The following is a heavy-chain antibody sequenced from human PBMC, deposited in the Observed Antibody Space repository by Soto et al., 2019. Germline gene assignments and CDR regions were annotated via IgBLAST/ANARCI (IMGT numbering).Heavy chain of an antibody. CDR1: GGTFSSYM. V-gene: IGHV1-69*08. Sequence: QVQLVQSGAEVKKPGSSVTVSCKASGGTFSSYMINWVRQAPGQGLEWMGRIIPIVAIANYAQKFQGRVTITADKSTSTAYMELSSLRSEDTAVYYCARESGTYDSSGPDAFDIWGQGTMVTVSS. CDR3: ARESGTYDSSGPDAFDI. D-gene: IGHD3-22*01. J-gene: IGHJ3*02. CDR2: IIPIVAIA.